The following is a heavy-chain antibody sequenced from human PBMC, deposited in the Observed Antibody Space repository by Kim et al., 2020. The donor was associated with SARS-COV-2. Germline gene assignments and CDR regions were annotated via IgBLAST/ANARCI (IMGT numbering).Heavy chain of an antibody. Sequence: RFTISRDNSKNTLYLQMNSLRAEDTAVYYCARETERWFGEPFYYYYGMDVWGQGTTVTVSS. V-gene: IGHV3-30*07. CDR3: ARETERWFGEPFYYYYGMDV. D-gene: IGHD3-10*01. J-gene: IGHJ6*02.